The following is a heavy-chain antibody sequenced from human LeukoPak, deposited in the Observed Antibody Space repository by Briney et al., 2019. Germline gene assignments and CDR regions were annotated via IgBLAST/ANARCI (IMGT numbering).Heavy chain of an antibody. CDR1: GFTFSSYS. D-gene: IGHD3-22*01. V-gene: IGHV3-21*01. J-gene: IGHJ2*01. Sequence: PGGSLRLSCAASGFTFSSYSMNWVRQAPGKGLEWVSSISSSSSYIYYADSVKGRFTISRDNAKNSLYLQMNSLRAEDTAVYYCARVVRVTMIVVGYFDLWGRGTLVTVSS. CDR2: ISSSSSYI. CDR3: ARVVRVTMIVVGYFDL.